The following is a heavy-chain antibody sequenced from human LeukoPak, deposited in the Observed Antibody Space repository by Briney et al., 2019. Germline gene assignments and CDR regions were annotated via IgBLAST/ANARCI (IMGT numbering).Heavy chain of an antibody. CDR2: IYHSGST. Sequence: PSETLSLTCAVSGYSISSGYYWGWIRQPPGKGLEWIGSIYHSGSTYYIPSLKSRVTISVATSKNQFSLKLSSVTAADTAVYYCAGDESGGGDYVGENWFDPWGQGTLVTVSS. CDR3: AGDESGGGDYVGENWFDP. CDR1: GYSISSGYY. V-gene: IGHV4-38-2*02. J-gene: IGHJ5*02. D-gene: IGHD4-17*01.